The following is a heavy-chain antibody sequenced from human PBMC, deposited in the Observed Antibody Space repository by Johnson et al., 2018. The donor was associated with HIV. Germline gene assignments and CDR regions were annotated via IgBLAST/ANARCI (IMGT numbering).Heavy chain of an antibody. CDR3: AKDMSGYDDAFDS. D-gene: IGHD5-12*01. J-gene: IGHJ3*02. CDR1: GFVFGDYA. V-gene: IGHV3-9*01. Sequence: VQVVESGGGLVQPRRSLRLSCIGSGFVFGDYAMYWVRQAPGKGLEWVSGISWNSGIIGYADSVKGRFTISRDNAKNSLYLQMNRLRGEDTALYYCAKDMSGYDDAFDSWGQGTMVTVSS. CDR2: ISWNSGII.